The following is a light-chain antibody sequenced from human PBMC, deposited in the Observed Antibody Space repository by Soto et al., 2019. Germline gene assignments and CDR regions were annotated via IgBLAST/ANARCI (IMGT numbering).Light chain of an antibody. CDR2: EGH. J-gene: IGLJ1*01. Sequence: QSALAQPASVSGSPGQSITISCTGASGYVGTYSLVSRYQQHPGKAPKVVIYEGHKRPSGVPDRFSGSTSVNTASLIISGLQTDDEADYYCCLYVGATTYVFGTGTKLTVL. CDR3: CLYVGATTYV. V-gene: IGLV2-23*01. CDR1: SGYVGTYSL.